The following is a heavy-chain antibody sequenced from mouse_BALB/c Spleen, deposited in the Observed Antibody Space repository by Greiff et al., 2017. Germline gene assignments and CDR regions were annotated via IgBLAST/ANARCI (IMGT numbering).Heavy chain of an antibody. CDR3: ADDRYDYYAMDY. CDR1: GFTFSSYG. CDR2: INSNGGST. Sequence: VQLKESGGGLVQPGGSLKLSCAASGFTFSSYGMSWVRQTPDKRLELVATINSNGGSTYYPDSVKGRFTISRDNAKNTLYLQMSSLKSEDTAMYYCADDRYDYYAMDYWGQGTSVTVSS. J-gene: IGHJ4*01. V-gene: IGHV5-6-3*01. D-gene: IGHD2-14*01.